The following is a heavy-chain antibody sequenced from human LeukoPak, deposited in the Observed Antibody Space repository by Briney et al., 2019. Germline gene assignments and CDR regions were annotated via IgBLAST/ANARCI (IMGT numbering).Heavy chain of an antibody. Sequence: KPSETLSLTCTVSGGSISSTSYFWDWIRQPPGKGLECIGSIYYSGATYNNPSLRSRVSISVDTSKNQFSLNLSSVTAADTAVYYCARHGAHGLVTDSNLYYYMDVWGKGTTVTVS. V-gene: IGHV4-39*01. J-gene: IGHJ6*03. CDR2: IYYSGAT. D-gene: IGHD1-26*01. CDR1: GGSISSTSYF. CDR3: ARHGAHGLVTDSNLYYYMDV.